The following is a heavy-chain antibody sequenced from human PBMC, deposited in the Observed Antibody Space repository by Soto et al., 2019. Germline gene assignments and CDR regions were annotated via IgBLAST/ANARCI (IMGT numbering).Heavy chain of an antibody. V-gene: IGHV3-23*01. Sequence: AGGSLRLSCAASGFPFSTSAMNWVRQAPGKGLEWVSIISGTSDAAHYAGSVKGRFTSSRDNSKNTLYLQMNSLRAEDTAVYYCGEYGGSYPVYNGMNVWGQGTTVTVSS. CDR1: GFPFSTSA. J-gene: IGHJ6*02. D-gene: IGHD1-26*01. CDR3: GEYGGSYPVYNGMNV. CDR2: ISGTSDAA.